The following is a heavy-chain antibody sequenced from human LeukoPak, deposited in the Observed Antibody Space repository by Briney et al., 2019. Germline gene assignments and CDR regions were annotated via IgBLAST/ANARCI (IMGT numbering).Heavy chain of an antibody. Sequence: PSETLSLTRTVSDGSISSSSYYWGWIRQPPGKGLEWIGSIYYSGSTYYNPSLKSRVTISVDTSKNQFSLNLSSVTAADTAVYYCARDIVGATSRRDYWGQGTLVTVSS. CDR2: IYYSGST. V-gene: IGHV4-39*07. D-gene: IGHD1-26*01. CDR1: DGSISSSSYY. J-gene: IGHJ4*02. CDR3: ARDIVGATSRRDY.